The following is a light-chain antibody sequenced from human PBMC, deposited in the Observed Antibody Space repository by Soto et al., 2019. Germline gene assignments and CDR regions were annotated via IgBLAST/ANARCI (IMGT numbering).Light chain of an antibody. CDR2: EVS. V-gene: IGLV2-14*01. J-gene: IGLJ1*01. Sequence: QSALTQPASVSGSPGQSITIACTGTSSDVGGYNYVSWYQQHPGKDPKLTIYEVSNRPSGGSNRFPGSKSGNTASLTISGLQAEDEADYYCSSYTRSSTLVFGTGTKVTVL. CDR3: SSYTRSSTLV. CDR1: SSDVGGYNY.